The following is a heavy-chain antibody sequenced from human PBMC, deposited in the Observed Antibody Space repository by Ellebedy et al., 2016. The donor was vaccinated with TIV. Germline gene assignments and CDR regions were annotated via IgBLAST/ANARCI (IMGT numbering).Heavy chain of an antibody. CDR2: IWYDGTAK. J-gene: IGHJ4*02. CDR1: EFTFSTYH. CDR3: ARGLGGSGGSDFDY. V-gene: IGHV3-33*01. D-gene: IGHD2-15*01. Sequence: GESLKISCAASEFTFSTYHMHWVRQAPGKGLEWVAVIWYDGTAKFYAESVKGRFPISRDNSQNTLYLAMNSLRADDTALYYCARGLGGSGGSDFDYWGQGTLVTVSS.